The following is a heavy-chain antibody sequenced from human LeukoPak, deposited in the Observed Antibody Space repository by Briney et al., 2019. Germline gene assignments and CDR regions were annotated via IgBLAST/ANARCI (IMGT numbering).Heavy chain of an antibody. V-gene: IGHV4-59*01. CDR3: ARYDILTGYYHAEYFQH. Sequence: SETLSLTCTVSGGSISSYYWSWIRQPPGKGLEWIGYIYYSGSTNYNPSLKSRVTISVDTSKNQFSLRLSSVTAADTAVYYCARYDILTGYYHAEYFQHWGQGTLVTVSS. CDR1: GGSISSYY. D-gene: IGHD3-9*01. J-gene: IGHJ1*01. CDR2: IYYSGST.